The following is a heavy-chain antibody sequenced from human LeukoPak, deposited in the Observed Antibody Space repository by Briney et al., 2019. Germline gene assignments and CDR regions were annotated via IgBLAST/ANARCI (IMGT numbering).Heavy chain of an antibody. CDR2: TIPIFGTA. CDR3: ARGGRRSLALDY. CDR1: GGTFSSYA. J-gene: IGHJ4*02. D-gene: IGHD1-26*01. V-gene: IGHV1-69*06. Sequence: SVTVSFKASGGTFSSYAISWVRQAPGQGLEWMGGTIPIFGTANYAQKFQGRVTITADKSKSTGYMELSSLRSEDTAVYYCARGGRRSLALDYWGQGTLVTASS.